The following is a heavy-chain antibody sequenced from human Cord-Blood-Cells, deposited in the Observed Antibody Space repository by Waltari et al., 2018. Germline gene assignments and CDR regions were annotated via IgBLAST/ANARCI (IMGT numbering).Heavy chain of an antibody. Sequence: QVQLVQSGAEVKKPGSSVKVSCKASGGTFSSYAISWVRQAPGQGLEWMGRIIPILGIANYARKFQGRVTITADKSTSTAYMERSSLRSEDTAVYYCARDVPTGYEFDYWGQGTLVTVSS. J-gene: IGHJ4*02. CDR3: ARDVPTGYEFDY. D-gene: IGHD1-1*01. CDR1: GGTFSSYA. CDR2: IIPILGIA. V-gene: IGHV1-69*09.